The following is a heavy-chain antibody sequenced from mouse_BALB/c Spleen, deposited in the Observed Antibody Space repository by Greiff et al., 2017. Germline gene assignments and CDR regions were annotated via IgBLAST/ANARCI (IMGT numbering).Heavy chain of an antibody. CDR3: ARDGTYRYERAY. J-gene: IGHJ3*01. D-gene: IGHD2-14*01. CDR1: GFTFSDYY. CDR2: ISDGGSYT. Sequence: EVKVEESGGGLVKPGGSLKLSCAASGFTFSDYYMYWVRQTPEKRLEWVATISDGGSYTYYPDSVKGRFTISRDNAKNNLYLQMSSLKSEDTAMYYCARDGTYRYERAYWGQGTLVTVSA. V-gene: IGHV5-4*02.